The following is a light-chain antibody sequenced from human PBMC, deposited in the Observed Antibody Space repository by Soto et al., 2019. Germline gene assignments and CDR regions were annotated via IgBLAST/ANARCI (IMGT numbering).Light chain of an antibody. V-gene: IGKV4-1*01. J-gene: IGKJ5*01. CDR3: QFYGSSLIT. Sequence: DIVMTQSPDSLAVSLGERATINCKPSQSVLYSSNNKNYLSWYQQRPGQPPKLLIYWASTRESGVPDRFSGSGSGTDFTLTISRLEPEDFAIYYCQFYGSSLITFGQGTRLEIK. CDR1: QSVLYSSNNKNY. CDR2: WAS.